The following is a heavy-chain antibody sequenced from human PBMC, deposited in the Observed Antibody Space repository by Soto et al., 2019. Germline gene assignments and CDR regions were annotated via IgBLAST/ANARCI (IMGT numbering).Heavy chain of an antibody. Sequence: PSETLSLTCAVYGGSFSGYYWSWIRQPPGKGLKLIGEINHSGSTNYNPSLKSRVTISVDTSKNQFSLKLSSVTAADTAVCYCASLALGAAAGRNYYYYYGMDVWGQGTTVTVS. D-gene: IGHD6-13*01. V-gene: IGHV4-34*01. CDR2: INHSGST. J-gene: IGHJ6*02. CDR1: GGSFSGYY. CDR3: ASLALGAAAGRNYYYYYGMDV.